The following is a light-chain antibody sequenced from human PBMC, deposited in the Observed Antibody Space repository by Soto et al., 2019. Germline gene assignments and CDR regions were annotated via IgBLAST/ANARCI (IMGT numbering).Light chain of an antibody. V-gene: IGLV8-61*01. CDR3: VLYMGSDVM. J-gene: IGLJ3*02. Sequence: QAVVTQEPSFSVSPGGTVTLTCGLSSCSVSTSHYPSWYQQTPGQAPRTPIYNTHRRSSGVPDRPSGSIPGNKAALTIAGAKATADSDYYCVLYMGSDVMFGGGTQVTVL. CDR2: NTH. CDR1: SCSVSTSHY.